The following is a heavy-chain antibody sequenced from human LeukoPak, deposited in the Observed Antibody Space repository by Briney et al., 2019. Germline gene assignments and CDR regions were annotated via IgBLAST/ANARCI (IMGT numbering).Heavy chain of an antibody. CDR2: IYASGTT. Sequence: PSETLSLTCTVSGGSISSGGYFWSWIRQPAGKGLEWIGHIYASGTTNYNPSLNSRFTISVDTSTNQFSLKLTSVTAADTAVYYCATYCSHTSCYNGGGFQHWGQGTLVTVSS. J-gene: IGHJ1*01. V-gene: IGHV4-61*09. CDR1: GGSISSGGYF. CDR3: ATYCSHTSCYNGGGFQH. D-gene: IGHD2-2*02.